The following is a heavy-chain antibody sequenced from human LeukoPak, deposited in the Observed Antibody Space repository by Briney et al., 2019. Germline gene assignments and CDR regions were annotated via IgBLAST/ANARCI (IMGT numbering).Heavy chain of an antibody. CDR1: AYTLTSDG. V-gene: IGHV1-18*01. J-gene: IGHJ5*02. D-gene: IGHD6-19*01. Sequence: ASVKVSCKASAYTLTSDGISWVRQAPGQGLEWMGWINAYNGNTHYAQKFQGRVTMTTDTSTSTAYMELRSLRYDDTAVYYCARDNEAGINWFDPWGQGTLVTVSS. CDR3: ARDNEAGINWFDP. CDR2: INAYNGNT.